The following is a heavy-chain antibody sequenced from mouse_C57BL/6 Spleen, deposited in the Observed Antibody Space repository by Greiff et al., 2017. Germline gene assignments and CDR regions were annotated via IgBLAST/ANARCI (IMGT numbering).Heavy chain of an antibody. D-gene: IGHD2-4*01. V-gene: IGHV1-82*01. CDR1: GYAFSSSW. Sequence: VKLMESGPELVKPGASVKISCKASGYAFSSSWMNWVKQRPGKGLEWIGRIYPGDGDTNYNGKFKGKATLTADKSSSTAYMQLSSLTSEDSAVYFCAREMTTYEGAWFAYWGQGTLVTVSA. CDR3: AREMTTYEGAWFAY. CDR2: IYPGDGDT. J-gene: IGHJ3*01.